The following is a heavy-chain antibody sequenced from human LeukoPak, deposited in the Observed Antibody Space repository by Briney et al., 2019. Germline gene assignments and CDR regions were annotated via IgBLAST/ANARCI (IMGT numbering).Heavy chain of an antibody. CDR2: ITDNGGNT. Sequence: GGSLRLSCAASGFTFLNYVMSWVRQAPGKGLEWVSSITDNGGNTYYADSVKGRFTISRDNSKNTLYLQMNSLRVEDTAVYYCAKDLGQWLALHGMDVWGQGTTVTVSS. J-gene: IGHJ6*02. D-gene: IGHD6-19*01. CDR3: AKDLGQWLALHGMDV. V-gene: IGHV3-23*01. CDR1: GFTFLNYV.